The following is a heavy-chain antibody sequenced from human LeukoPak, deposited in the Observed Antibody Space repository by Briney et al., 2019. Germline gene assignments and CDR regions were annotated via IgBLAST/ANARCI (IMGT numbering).Heavy chain of an antibody. Sequence: PGGSLRLSCAGSGFTFSDYEMNWVRQAPGKGLEWISYISRGGSAIYYADSVKGRFTISRDNAEKSLYLQMNSLRVEDTAVYYCAKGTSTGYPAYYYYMDVWGKGTTVTTSS. D-gene: IGHD3-9*01. CDR2: ISRGGSAI. CDR3: AKGTSTGYPAYYYYMDV. V-gene: IGHV3-48*03. J-gene: IGHJ6*03. CDR1: GFTFSDYE.